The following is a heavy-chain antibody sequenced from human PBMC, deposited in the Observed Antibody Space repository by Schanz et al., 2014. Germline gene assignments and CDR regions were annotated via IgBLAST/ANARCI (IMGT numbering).Heavy chain of an antibody. Sequence: QVQLVDSGGGVVQPGRSLRLSCAASGFTFGIYAMHWVRQAPGKGLEWVAVISYDGRSKDYADSVKGRFTISRDNSKNTVFLQMNSLRGEDTAVYYCASADYTNYFDYWGQGTLVTVSS. CDR1: GFTFGIYA. J-gene: IGHJ4*02. CDR2: ISYDGRSK. V-gene: IGHV3-30*04. D-gene: IGHD4-4*01. CDR3: ASADYTNYFDY.